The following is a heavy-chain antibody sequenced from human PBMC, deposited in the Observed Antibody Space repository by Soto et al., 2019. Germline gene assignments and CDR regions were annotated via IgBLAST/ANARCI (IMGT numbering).Heavy chain of an antibody. Sequence: PXVSLRLSCAASGFTVSSNYMSWVRQAPGKGLEWVSVIYSGGSTYYADSVKGRFTISRDNSKNTLYLQMNSLRAEDTAVYYCAREGDDFWSGYPYYYGMDVWGQGTTVTVSS. CDR1: GFTVSSNY. CDR3: AREGDDFWSGYPYYYGMDV. J-gene: IGHJ6*02. CDR2: IYSGGST. D-gene: IGHD3-3*01. V-gene: IGHV3-53*01.